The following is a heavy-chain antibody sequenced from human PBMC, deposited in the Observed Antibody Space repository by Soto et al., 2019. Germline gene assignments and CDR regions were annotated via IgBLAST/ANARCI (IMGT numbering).Heavy chain of an antibody. V-gene: IGHV3-23*01. CDR2: ISGSGGST. Sequence: GGSLRLSWAASGFTFSSYAMSWVRHAPGKGLEWVSAISGSGGSTYYADSVKGLFTISRDNSKNTLYLQMNSLRAEDTAVYYCAKDEVGGEFDYWGQGTLVTVSS. CDR1: GFTFSSYA. CDR3: AKDEVGGEFDY. J-gene: IGHJ4*02. D-gene: IGHD7-27*01.